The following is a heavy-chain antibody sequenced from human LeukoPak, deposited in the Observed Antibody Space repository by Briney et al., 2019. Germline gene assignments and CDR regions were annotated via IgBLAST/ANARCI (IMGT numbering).Heavy chain of an antibody. CDR3: AKDVGYYDSSGSSSYYFDY. D-gene: IGHD3-22*01. CDR1: GFAFSSYA. J-gene: IGHJ4*02. Sequence: GGSLRLSCAASGFAFSSYAMSWVRQAPGKGLEWVSAISGSGGSTYYADSVKGRFTISRDNSKNTLYLQMNSLRAEDTAVYYCAKDVGYYDSSGSSSYYFDYWGQGTLVTVSS. V-gene: IGHV3-23*01. CDR2: ISGSGGST.